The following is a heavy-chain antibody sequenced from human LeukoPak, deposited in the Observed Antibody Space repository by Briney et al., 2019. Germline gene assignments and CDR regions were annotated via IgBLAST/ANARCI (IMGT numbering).Heavy chain of an antibody. CDR3: ARVWFDYSYMDV. Sequence: PSETLSLTCAVSGDSFSNTNWWTWVRQPPGKGLEWIGEIHHSGSTNYNPSLKSRVTISIDKSKKQFSLKLSSVTAADTAVYYCARVWFDYSYMDVWGKGTTVTVSS. D-gene: IGHD3-10*01. V-gene: IGHV4-4*02. J-gene: IGHJ6*03. CDR2: IHHSGST. CDR1: GDSFSNTNW.